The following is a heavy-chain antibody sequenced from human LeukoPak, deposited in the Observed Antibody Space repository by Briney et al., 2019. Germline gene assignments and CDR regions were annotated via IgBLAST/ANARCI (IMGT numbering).Heavy chain of an antibody. CDR2: INTNTGNP. D-gene: IGHD3-22*01. V-gene: IGHV7-4-1*02. CDR3: ARDTSYDSSGYSPRLDY. Sequence: GASVKVSCKASGYTFTSYAMNWVRQDPGQGLEWMGWINTNTGNPTYAQGFTGRFVFSLDTSVSTAYLQISSLKAEDTAVYYCARDTSYDSSGYSPRLDYWGQGTLVTVSS. J-gene: IGHJ4*02. CDR1: GYTFTSYA.